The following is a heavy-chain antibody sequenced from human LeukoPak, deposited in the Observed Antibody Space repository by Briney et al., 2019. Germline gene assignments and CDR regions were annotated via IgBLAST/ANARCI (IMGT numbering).Heavy chain of an antibody. CDR3: ARDEGVSHVTYRSDY. CDR1: GFTFSDYM. V-gene: IGHV3-7*03. J-gene: IGHJ4*02. CDR2: IKYDGSEK. D-gene: IGHD3-16*02. Sequence: GGSLRLSCSASGFTFSDYMMSWVRQAPGKGLEWLANIKYDGSEKYLVDSVKGRFIISRDNSKNSLYLQMNSLRAEDTAVYYCARDEGVSHVTYRSDYWGQGTLVTVSS.